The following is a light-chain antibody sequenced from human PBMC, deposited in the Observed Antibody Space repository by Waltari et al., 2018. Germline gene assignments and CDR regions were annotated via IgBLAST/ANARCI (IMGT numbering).Light chain of an antibody. V-gene: IGLV2-11*01. J-gene: IGLJ2*01. CDR3: CSFAGTYTVI. Sequence: QSALTQPRSVSGSPGQSVTISCTGTSSDVGGYNYVSWYQQHPGKVPKLMIYEVSKRPSGVPDRFSGSKSENTASLTISGLQAEDEADYYCCSFAGTYTVIFGGGTKLTVL. CDR2: EVS. CDR1: SSDVGGYNY.